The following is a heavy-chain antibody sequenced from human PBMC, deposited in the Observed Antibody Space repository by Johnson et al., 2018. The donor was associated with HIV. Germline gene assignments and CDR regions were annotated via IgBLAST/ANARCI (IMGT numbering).Heavy chain of an antibody. CDR2: INWNGGST. J-gene: IGHJ3*02. V-gene: IGHV3-20*04. Sequence: VQLVESGGGLVQPGGSLRLSCAPSGFTFDDYGMSWVRQAPGKGLEWVSDINWNGGSTDYADSVKGRFTISRDNAKNSLYMQMNSLRADDTAVYYCAREGPSERAGFDIWGQGTMVTVSS. CDR1: GFTFDDYG. CDR3: AREGPSERAGFDI.